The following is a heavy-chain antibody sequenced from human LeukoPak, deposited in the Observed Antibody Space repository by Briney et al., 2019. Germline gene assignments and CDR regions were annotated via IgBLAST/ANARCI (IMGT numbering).Heavy chain of an antibody. CDR1: GFTFSSYA. D-gene: IGHD6-13*01. J-gene: IGHJ5*02. CDR2: ISGSGGST. CDR3: AKGGYSSNHGGRYNWFDP. Sequence: YPGGSLRLSCAASGFTFSSYAMSWVRQAPGKGLEWVSGISGSGGSTYYADSVKGRFTISRDNSKNTLYLQMNSLRAEDTAVYYCAKGGYSSNHGGRYNWFDPWGQGTLVTVSS. V-gene: IGHV3-23*01.